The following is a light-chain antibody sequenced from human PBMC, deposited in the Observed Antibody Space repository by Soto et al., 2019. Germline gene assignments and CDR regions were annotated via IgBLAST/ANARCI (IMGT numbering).Light chain of an antibody. V-gene: IGLV4-60*03. J-gene: IGLJ2*01. Sequence: QPVLTQSSSASASLGSSVKLTCTLSSGHSSYIIAWHQQQPGKAPRYLMKLEGSGSYNKGSGVPDRFSGSSSGADRYLTSANLQSEDEADYYCETWDTSYVVFGGGTKLTVL. CDR1: SGHSSYI. CDR2: LEGSGSY. CDR3: ETWDTSYVV.